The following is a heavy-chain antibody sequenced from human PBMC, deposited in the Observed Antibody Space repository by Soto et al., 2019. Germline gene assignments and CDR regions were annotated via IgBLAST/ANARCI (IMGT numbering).Heavy chain of an antibody. D-gene: IGHD3-22*01. CDR2: IDPSDSYT. Sequence: GESLKISCKGSGYSFTNYWISWVRQLPGKGLEWMGRIDPSDSYTNYNPSFQGHVTVSVDKSVSTAYLQWSSLKASDTAIYYCARRAEYYDISGYYYYYCAMDVWGQGTTDTVSS. CDR1: GYSFTNYW. V-gene: IGHV5-10-1*01. J-gene: IGHJ6*02. CDR3: ARRAEYYDISGYYYYYCAMDV.